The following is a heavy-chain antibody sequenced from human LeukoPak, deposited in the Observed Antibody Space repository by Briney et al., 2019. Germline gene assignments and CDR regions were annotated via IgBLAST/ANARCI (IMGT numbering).Heavy chain of an antibody. D-gene: IGHD1-26*01. CDR3: ARDGQWDLTYYLDY. Sequence: PGGSRRLSCAGPGFTFTSYSLNWVRQAPGKGLELVSCISSHGNYIYYADSVKGRFTVSRDDATNSVFLQMNSLRAEDTGIYYCARDGQWDLTYYLDYWGQGILVRVSS. J-gene: IGHJ4*02. CDR2: ISSHGNYI. V-gene: IGHV3-21*01. CDR1: GFTFTSYS.